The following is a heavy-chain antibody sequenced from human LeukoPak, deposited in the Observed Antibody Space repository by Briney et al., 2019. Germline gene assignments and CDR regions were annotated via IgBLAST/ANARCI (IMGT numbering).Heavy chain of an antibody. J-gene: IGHJ4*02. D-gene: IGHD3-10*01. V-gene: IGHV3-21*01. CDR3: ARAPGSATSLNFDY. Sequence: GGSLRLSSAASGFTFSSYSMNWVRQAPGKGLEWVSSISCSSSYIYYADSVKGRFTISRDNAKNSLYLQMNSLRAEDTAVYYCARAPGSATSLNFDYWGQGTLVTVSS. CDR1: GFTFSSYS. CDR2: ISCSSSYI.